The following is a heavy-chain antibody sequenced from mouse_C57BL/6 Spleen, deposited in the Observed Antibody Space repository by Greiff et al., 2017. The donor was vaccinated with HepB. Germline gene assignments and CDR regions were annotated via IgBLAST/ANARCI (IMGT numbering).Heavy chain of an antibody. J-gene: IGHJ3*01. Sequence: EVKLQESGAELVRPGASVKLSCTASGFNIKDYYMHWVKQRPEQGLEWIGRIDPEDGDTEYAPKFQGKATMTADTSSNTAYLQLSSLTSEDTAVYYCTTPYYYGSSPWFAYWGQGTLVTVSA. V-gene: IGHV14-1*01. CDR2: IDPEDGDT. CDR1: GFNIKDYY. D-gene: IGHD1-1*01. CDR3: TTPYYYGSSPWFAY.